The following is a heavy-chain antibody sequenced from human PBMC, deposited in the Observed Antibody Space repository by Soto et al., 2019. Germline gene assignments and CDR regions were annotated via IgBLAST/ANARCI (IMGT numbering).Heavy chain of an antibody. CDR3: AREPPAATSPYNWFDP. Sequence: GXSVKVSFNASGYTFTSYAMHLVRHTPGQRLEWMGWINAGNGNTKYSQKFQGRVTITRDTSASTAYMELSSLRSEDTAVYYCAREPPAATSPYNWFDPWGQGTLVTVSS. D-gene: IGHD2-2*01. V-gene: IGHV1-3*01. CDR2: INAGNGNT. J-gene: IGHJ5*02. CDR1: GYTFTSYA.